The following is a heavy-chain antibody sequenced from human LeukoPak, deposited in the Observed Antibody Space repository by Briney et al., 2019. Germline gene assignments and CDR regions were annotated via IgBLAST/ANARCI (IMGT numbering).Heavy chain of an antibody. J-gene: IGHJ3*02. CDR3: ARERSSGYYTEDAFDI. Sequence: GESLKISCKASGYSFTSYWIGWVRQMPEKGRERMGIIYPGDSDTRYSPSYQGQVTISADKSISTAYLQWSSLKASDTAMYYCARERSSGYYTEDAFDIWGQGTMVTVSS. V-gene: IGHV5-51*01. CDR2: IYPGDSDT. CDR1: GYSFTSYW. D-gene: IGHD3-22*01.